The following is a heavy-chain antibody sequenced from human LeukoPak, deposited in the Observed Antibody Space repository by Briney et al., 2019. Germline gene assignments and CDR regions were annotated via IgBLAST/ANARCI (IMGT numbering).Heavy chain of an antibody. CDR3: ARDGMYYYDSSGLDAFDI. CDR1: GFTFSSYS. CDR2: ISSSSSTI. J-gene: IGHJ3*02. Sequence: GGSLRLSCAASGFTFSSYSMNWVRQAPGKGLEWVSYISSSSSTIYYADSVKGRFTISRDNAKNSLYLQMNSLRDEDTAVYYCARDGMYYYDSSGLDAFDIWGQGTMVTVAS. D-gene: IGHD3-22*01. V-gene: IGHV3-48*02.